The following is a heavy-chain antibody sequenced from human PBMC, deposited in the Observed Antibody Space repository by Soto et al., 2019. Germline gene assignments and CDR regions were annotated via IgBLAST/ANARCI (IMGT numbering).Heavy chain of an antibody. D-gene: IGHD3-10*01. CDR3: ARGGITMGRWFDP. J-gene: IGHJ5*02. CDR2: IIPIFGTA. Sequence: SVKVSCKASVGTFSSYAISWVRQAPGQGLEWMGGIIPIFGTANYAQKFQGRVTITADKSTSTAYMELSSLRSEDTAVYYCARGGITMGRWFDPWGQGTLVTVSS. CDR1: VGTFSSYA. V-gene: IGHV1-69*06.